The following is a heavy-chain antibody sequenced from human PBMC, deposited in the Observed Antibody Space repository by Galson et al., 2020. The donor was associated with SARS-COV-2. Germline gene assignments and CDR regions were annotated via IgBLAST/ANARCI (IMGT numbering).Heavy chain of an antibody. D-gene: IGHD6-19*01. CDR1: GFTFGIYW. Sequence: GGSLRLSCAASGFTFGIYWMSWVRQAPGKGLEWVANIKEDGSEKYYVDSVKGRFTISRDNAKNSLYLQMNSLRAEDTAVYYCARGATSSGWYLPDAFDIWGQGTMVTGSS. CDR2: IKEDGSEK. J-gene: IGHJ3*02. V-gene: IGHV3-7*01. CDR3: ARGATSSGWYLPDAFDI.